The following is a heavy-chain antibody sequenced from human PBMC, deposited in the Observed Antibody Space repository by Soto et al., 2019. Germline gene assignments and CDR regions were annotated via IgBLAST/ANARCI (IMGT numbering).Heavy chain of an antibody. CDR2: IYYSGST. V-gene: IGHV4-39*01. CDR1: GGSISSSSYY. CDR3: ARHPPYGPLDY. Sequence: SETLSLTCTVSGGSISSSSYYWGWIRQPPGKGLEWIGSIYYSGSTYYNPSLKSRVTISVDTSKNQFSLKLSSVTAADTAVYYCARHPPYGPLDYWGQGTLVTLSS. D-gene: IGHD4-17*01. J-gene: IGHJ4*02.